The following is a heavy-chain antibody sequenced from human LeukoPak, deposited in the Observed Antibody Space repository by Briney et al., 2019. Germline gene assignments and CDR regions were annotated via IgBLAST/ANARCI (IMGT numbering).Heavy chain of an antibody. CDR1: GYTFTCYY. Sequence: ASVKVSCKASGYTFTCYYMHWVRQAPGQGLEWMGWINPNSGGTNYAQKFQGRVTMTRDTSISTAYMELSRLRSDDTAVYYCAKIFRVGGVMRYYFDYWGQGTLVTVSS. D-gene: IGHD3-16*01. J-gene: IGHJ4*02. CDR2: INPNSGGT. CDR3: AKIFRVGGVMRYYFDY. V-gene: IGHV1-2*02.